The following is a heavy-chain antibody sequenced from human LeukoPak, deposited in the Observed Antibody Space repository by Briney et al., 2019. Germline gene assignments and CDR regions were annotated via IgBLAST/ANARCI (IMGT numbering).Heavy chain of an antibody. V-gene: IGHV4-59*01. Sequence: PSETLSLTCTVSGGSISSYYWSWIRQPPGKGLEWIGYIYYGGSTNYNPSLKSRVTISVDTSKNQFSLKLSSVTAADTAVYYCARTNYGSGDFDYWGQGTLVTVSS. CDR2: IYYGGST. CDR3: ARTNYGSGDFDY. D-gene: IGHD3-10*01. CDR1: GGSISSYY. J-gene: IGHJ4*02.